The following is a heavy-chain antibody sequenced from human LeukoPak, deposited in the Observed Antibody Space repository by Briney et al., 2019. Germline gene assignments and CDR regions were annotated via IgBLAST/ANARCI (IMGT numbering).Heavy chain of an antibody. CDR1: GFTLSSYA. CDR3: ARAQVGAPTDC. CDR2: FTSDGSST. J-gene: IGHJ4*02. Sequence: GGSLRLSCAASGFTLSSYAMYWVRQAPGKGLVWVSRFTSDGSSTIYADSVKGRFTVSRDIARNTLYLQMNSLRAEDTAVYYCARAQVGAPTDCWGQGTLVTVSS. D-gene: IGHD1-26*01. V-gene: IGHV3-74*01.